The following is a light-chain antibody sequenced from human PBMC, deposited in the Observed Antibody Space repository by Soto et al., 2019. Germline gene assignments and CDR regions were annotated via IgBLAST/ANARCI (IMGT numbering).Light chain of an antibody. CDR3: QHYGRLLWT. V-gene: IGKV3-20*01. J-gene: IGKJ1*01. Sequence: EIVLTQSPGTLSLSPGERATLSCRASQSVSSSYLAWYQQKPGQAPRLLVNGVFGRATGIPDRFSGSGSGTDFTLTISRLQPEDFAVYYCQHYGRLLWTFGQGTKVDIK. CDR2: GVF. CDR1: QSVSSSY.